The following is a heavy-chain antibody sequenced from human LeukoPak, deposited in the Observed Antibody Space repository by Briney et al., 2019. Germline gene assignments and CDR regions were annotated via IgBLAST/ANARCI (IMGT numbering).Heavy chain of an antibody. J-gene: IGHJ4*02. V-gene: IGHV1-8*01. CDR1: GYTFTGYD. CDR2: MHPNCGDT. CDR3: ARGRLNGNVDF. Sequence: GASVKVSCKTSGYTFTGYDINWVRQAAGQGFEWMGWMHPNCGDTGYAHNLQGRITITRDSSTATVFMELSSLRSEDTAMYYCARGRLNGNVDFWGQGTLVTVSS. D-gene: IGHD1-20*01.